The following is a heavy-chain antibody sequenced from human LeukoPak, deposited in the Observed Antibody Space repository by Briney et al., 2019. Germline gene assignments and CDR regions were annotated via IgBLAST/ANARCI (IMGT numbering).Heavy chain of an antibody. D-gene: IGHD3-22*01. J-gene: IGHJ4*02. V-gene: IGHV1-18*01. CDR3: ARGLLAGYYDSSGYVDY. Sequence: ASVKVSCKASGGTFSSYAISWVRQAPGQGLEWMGWISAYNGNTNYAQKFQGRVTMTTDTSTSTAYIELRSLRSDDTAVYYCARGLLAGYYDSSGYVDYWGQGTLVTVSS. CDR1: GGTFSSYA. CDR2: ISAYNGNT.